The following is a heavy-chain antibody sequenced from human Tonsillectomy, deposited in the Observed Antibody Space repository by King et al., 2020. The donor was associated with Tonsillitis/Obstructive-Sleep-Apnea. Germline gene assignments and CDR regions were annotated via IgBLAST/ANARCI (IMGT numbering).Heavy chain of an antibody. J-gene: IGHJ4*02. Sequence: QLQESGPGLVKPSETLSLTCTVSGGSISSSSYYWGWIRQPPGQGLEWIGSIYYSGSTYYNPSLKSRVTISVDTSKNQFSLKLSSVTAADTAVYYCAREPPGNGDLDYWGQGTLVTVSS. CDR1: GGSISSSSYY. V-gene: IGHV4-39*02. D-gene: IGHD4-17*01. CDR2: IYYSGST. CDR3: AREPPGNGDLDY.